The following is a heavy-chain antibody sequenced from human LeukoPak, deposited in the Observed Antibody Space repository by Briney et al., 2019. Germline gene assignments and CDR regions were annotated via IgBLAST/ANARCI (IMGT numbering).Heavy chain of an antibody. CDR1: GDSVASNNGA. J-gene: IGHJ4*02. CDR2: TYYRSKWYN. V-gene: IGHV6-1*01. Sequence: PSQTLSLTCAISGDSVASNNGAWNWIRQSPSRGLEWLGRTYYRSKWYNDYAMPMKGRISITPDTSKTQFSLQVNSVTPEDTAIYYCARDLGTSGWYTFDYWGQGTLVTVSS. D-gene: IGHD6-19*01. CDR3: ARDLGTSGWYTFDY.